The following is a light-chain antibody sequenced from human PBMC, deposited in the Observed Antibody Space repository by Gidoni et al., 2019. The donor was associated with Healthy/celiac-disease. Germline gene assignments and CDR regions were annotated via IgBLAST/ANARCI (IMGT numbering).Light chain of an antibody. CDR1: QSVLYSSNNKNY. CDR2: WAS. V-gene: IGKV4-1*01. CDR3: QQYYSTPLT. J-gene: IGKJ4*01. Sequence: DIVMTHSPDSLAVSLGERAAIQCKSSQSVLYSSNNKNYLAWYQPKPGQPPKLLIYWASTRESGVPDRFSGSGSGTDFTLTISSLQAEDVAVYYCQQYYSTPLTFGGGTKVEIK.